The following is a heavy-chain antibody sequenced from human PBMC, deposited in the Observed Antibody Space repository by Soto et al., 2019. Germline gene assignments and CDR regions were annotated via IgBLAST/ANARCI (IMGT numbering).Heavy chain of an antibody. CDR1: GGTFSSYA. J-gene: IGHJ6*02. D-gene: IGHD5-18*01. CDR3: ARGKAGYSYGYSDYYYYGMDV. Sequence: QVQLVQSGAEVKKPGSSVKVSCKASGGTFSSYAISWVRQAPGQGLEWMGGIIPIFGTANYAQKFQGRVTITADESTSTAYMELSSLRSEDTAVYYCARGKAGYSYGYSDYYYYGMDVWGQGTTVTVSS. CDR2: IIPIFGTA. V-gene: IGHV1-69*12.